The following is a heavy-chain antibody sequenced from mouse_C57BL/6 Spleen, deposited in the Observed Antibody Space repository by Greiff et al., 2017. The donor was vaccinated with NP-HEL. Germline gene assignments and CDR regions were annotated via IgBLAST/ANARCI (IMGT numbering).Heavy chain of an antibody. CDR1: GYSFTDYN. CDR2: INPNYGTT. J-gene: IGHJ4*01. V-gene: IGHV1-39*01. CDR3: ARVYDGYWGAMDY. Sequence: VQLQQSGPELVKPGASVKISCKASGYSFTDYNMNWVKQSNGKSLEWIGVINPNYGTTSYNQKFKSKATLTVDKPSSTAYMQLSSLTSEDSAVYYCARVYDGYWGAMDYWGQGTSVTVSS. D-gene: IGHD2-3*01.